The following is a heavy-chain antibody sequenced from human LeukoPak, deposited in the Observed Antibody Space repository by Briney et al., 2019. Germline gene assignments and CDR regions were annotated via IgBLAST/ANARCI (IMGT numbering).Heavy chain of an antibody. D-gene: IGHD1-26*01. CDR2: FYYSGST. CDR1: GGSFSTYY. CDR3: ARGQGGNYYLNYFDY. J-gene: IGHJ4*02. V-gene: IGHV4-59*01. Sequence: NSSETLSLTCTVTGGSFSTYYWSWIRQTPGKGLEWIGHFYYSGSTTYNPSLKSRVTISVHTSRDQFSLKLTSVSAADTAVYYCARGQGGNYYLNYFDYWGQGALVTVSS.